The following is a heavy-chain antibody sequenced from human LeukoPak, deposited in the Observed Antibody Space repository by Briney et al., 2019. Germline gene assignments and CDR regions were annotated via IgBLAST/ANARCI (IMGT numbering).Heavy chain of an antibody. CDR1: GFTFRSYS. D-gene: IGHD4-23*01. Sequence: PGGSLRLSCVASGFTFRSYSMNWVRQAPGEGLEWVANIKQDGSEKYYVDSVKGRFTISRDNAKNSLYLQMNSQRAEDTAVYYCARGGNSDYWGQGTLVTVSS. V-gene: IGHV3-7*01. J-gene: IGHJ4*02. CDR2: IKQDGSEK. CDR3: ARGGNSDY.